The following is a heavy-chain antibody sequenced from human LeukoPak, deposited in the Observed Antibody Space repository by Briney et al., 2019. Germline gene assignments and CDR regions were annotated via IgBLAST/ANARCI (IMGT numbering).Heavy chain of an antibody. CDR2: ISSNGGST. CDR3: AKDSNWAFDY. J-gene: IGHJ4*02. V-gene: IGHV3-64*01. D-gene: IGHD1-1*01. Sequence: PGGSLRLSCAASGFTFSSYAMHWVRQAPGKGLEYVSAISSNGGSTYYANSVKGRFTISRDNSKNTLYLQMNSLRSEDTAIYYCAKDSNWAFDYWGQGTLVTVSS. CDR1: GFTFSSYA.